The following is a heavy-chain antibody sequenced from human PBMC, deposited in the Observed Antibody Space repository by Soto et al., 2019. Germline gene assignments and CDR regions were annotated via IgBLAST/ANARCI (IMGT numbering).Heavy chain of an antibody. Sequence: GGSVRLSCAASGFPFDNYAMHLVRQSPGKGLEWVSGISWNSGTIGYADSVKGRFTISRDNAKNSLYLEMSSLRAEDTALYYCAKDLRYRSTRPYGTDVWGQGTTFTVSS. D-gene: IGHD6-13*01. CDR3: AKDLRYRSTRPYGTDV. CDR1: GFPFDNYA. V-gene: IGHV3-9*01. J-gene: IGHJ6*02. CDR2: ISWNSGTI.